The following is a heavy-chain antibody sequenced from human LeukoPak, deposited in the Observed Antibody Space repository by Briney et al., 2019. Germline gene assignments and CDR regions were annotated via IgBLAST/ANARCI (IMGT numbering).Heavy chain of an antibody. J-gene: IGHJ4*02. CDR2: IYYSGST. D-gene: IGHD5-12*01. CDR1: GGSISSYY. CDR3: ARAGYSGYDLYY. Sequence: TSETLSLTCTVSGGSISSYYWSWIRQPPGKGLEWIGYIYYSGSTNYSPSLKSRVTISVDTSKNQFSLKLSSVTAADTAVYYCARAGYSGYDLYYWGQGTLVTVSS. V-gene: IGHV4-59*01.